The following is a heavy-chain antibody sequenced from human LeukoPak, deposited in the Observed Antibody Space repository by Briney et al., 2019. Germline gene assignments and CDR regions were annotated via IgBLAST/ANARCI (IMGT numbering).Heavy chain of an antibody. Sequence: GASVKVSCKASGYTFTSYDINWLRQASGQGLEWMGWMNPNSGNTGYAQKFQGRFTMTWDTSITTAYMELSSLRSEDTAVYYCARGGGYCSSTSCYTLDYWGQGTLVTVSS. CDR3: ARGGGYCSSTSCYTLDY. D-gene: IGHD2-2*02. CDR2: MNPNSGNT. CDR1: GYTFTSYD. V-gene: IGHV1-8*01. J-gene: IGHJ4*02.